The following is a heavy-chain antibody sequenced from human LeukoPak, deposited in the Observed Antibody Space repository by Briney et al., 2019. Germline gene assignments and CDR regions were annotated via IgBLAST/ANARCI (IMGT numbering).Heavy chain of an antibody. J-gene: IGHJ6*04. V-gene: IGHV3-11*04. D-gene: IGHD3-10*02. CDR3: AELGITMIGGV. CDR2: ISSSGTNR. Sequence: GGSLRLSCAANGFSFSDSYMTWIRQAPGKGLEWVSYISSSGTNRHYADSVRGRFTISRDNAKNSLYLEMSSLKVEDTAVYYCAELGITMIGGVWGKGTTVTISS. CDR1: GFSFSDSY.